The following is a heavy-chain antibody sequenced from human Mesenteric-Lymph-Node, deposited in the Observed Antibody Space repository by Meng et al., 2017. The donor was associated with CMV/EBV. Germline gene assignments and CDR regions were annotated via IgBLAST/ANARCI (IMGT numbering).Heavy chain of an antibody. CDR2: ISQSGST. V-gene: IGHV4-34*01. J-gene: IGHJ6*02. CDR1: GGSRSGYY. D-gene: IGHD3-3*01. CDR3: ARVRNDFRSGYSRRHGMDV. Sequence: AVHGGSRSGYYFIWIRQPPGKGLEWIGEISQSGSTSYNPSLKSRLTISLDTSKNQFSLNLISVTAADTAVYHCARVRNDFRSGYSRRHGMDVWGQGTAVTVSS.